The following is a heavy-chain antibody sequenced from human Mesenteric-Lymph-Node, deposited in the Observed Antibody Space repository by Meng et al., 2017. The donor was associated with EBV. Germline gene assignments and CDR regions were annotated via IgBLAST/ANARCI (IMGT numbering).Heavy chain of an antibody. J-gene: IGHJ4*02. V-gene: IGHV4-4*02. D-gene: IGHD3-22*01. Sequence: VPRQESGPGLVKPSGTLSLTCAVSSGSISSSNWWSWVRQPPGKGLEWIGEIYHNGNTNYNPSLKSRVTISVDKSKNQFSLKLNSVTAADTAVYYCARADSSGPWHFDYWGQGTLVTVSS. CDR3: ARADSSGPWHFDY. CDR2: IYHNGNT. CDR1: SGSISSSNW.